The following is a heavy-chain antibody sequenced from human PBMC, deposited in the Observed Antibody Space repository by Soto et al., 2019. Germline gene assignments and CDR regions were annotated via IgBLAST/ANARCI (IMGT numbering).Heavy chain of an antibody. CDR2: ISYDGSNK. CDR1: GFTFSSYG. D-gene: IGHD2-15*01. Sequence: GGSLRLSCAASGFTFSSYGMHWVRQAPGKGLEWVAVISYDGSNKYYADSVKGRFTISRNNSKNTLYLQMNSLRAEDTAVYYCANRYCSGGSSKLYGMDVWGQGTTVTVSS. J-gene: IGHJ6*02. CDR3: ANRYCSGGSSKLYGMDV. V-gene: IGHV3-30*18.